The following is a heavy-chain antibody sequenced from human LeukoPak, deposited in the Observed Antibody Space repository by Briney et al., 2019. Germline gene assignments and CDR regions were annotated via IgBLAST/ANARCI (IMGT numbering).Heavy chain of an antibody. CDR2: ITSSGDST. J-gene: IGHJ4*02. D-gene: IGHD3-9*01. CDR3: VKEYFGFAFDY. CDR1: GFTFSSYA. Sequence: GGSLRLSCAASGFTFSSYAMSWVRQAPGKGLEWVSDITSSGDSTYYADSVKGRFTISRDNPKNTLYLQMNSLRAEDTAIYYCVKEYFGFAFDYWGQGTVVTVSS. V-gene: IGHV3-23*01.